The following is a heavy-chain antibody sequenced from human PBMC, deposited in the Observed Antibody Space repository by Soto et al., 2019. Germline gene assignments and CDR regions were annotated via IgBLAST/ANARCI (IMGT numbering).Heavy chain of an antibody. CDR2: IYKSATT. D-gene: IGHD7-27*01. V-gene: IGHV4-30-4*01. CDR3: ARGRYCLTGRCFPNWFDS. Sequence: SETLSLTCSVSGDSISNLDYFWAWIRQPPGQALEYIGYIYKSATTYYNPSFESRVAISVDTSKSQFSLNVTSVTAADTAVYFCARGRYCLTGRCFPNWFDSWGQGALVTVS. CDR1: GDSISNLDYF. J-gene: IGHJ5*01.